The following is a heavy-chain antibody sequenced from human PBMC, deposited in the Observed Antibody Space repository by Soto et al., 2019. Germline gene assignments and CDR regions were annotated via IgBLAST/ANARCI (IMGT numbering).Heavy chain of an antibody. CDR1: GFTFDDYA. CDR3: AKDIMGDYGIIYYFDY. J-gene: IGHJ4*02. D-gene: IGHD2-21*01. Sequence: GGSLRLSCAASGFTFDDYAMHWVRQAPGKGLEWVSGISWNSGSIGYADSVKGRFTISRDNAKNSLYLQMNSLRAEDTALYYCAKDIMGDYGIIYYFDYWGQGTLVTVSS. V-gene: IGHV3-9*01. CDR2: ISWNSGSI.